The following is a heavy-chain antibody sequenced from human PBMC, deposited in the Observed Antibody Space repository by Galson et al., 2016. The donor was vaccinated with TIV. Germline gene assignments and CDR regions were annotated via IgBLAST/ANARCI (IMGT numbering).Heavy chain of an antibody. CDR2: IRSDGSKK. CDR1: RFPFSNFP. V-gene: IGHV3-30*02. J-gene: IGHJ4*02. D-gene: IGHD3-10*01. Sequence: SLRLSCAASRFPFSNFPMHWVRQAPGKGLDWVAFIRSDGSKKYADSVAGRFATSRDNSKNTVYLQMNSLKPEGTALYFCARGRGINGDLYFDYWGRGTLVTVSS. CDR3: ARGRGINGDLYFDY.